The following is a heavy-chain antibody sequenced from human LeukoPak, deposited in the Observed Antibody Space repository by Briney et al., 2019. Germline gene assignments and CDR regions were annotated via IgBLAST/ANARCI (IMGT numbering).Heavy chain of an antibody. CDR1: GFTFSNYA. Sequence: GGSLRLSCAASGFTFSNYAMSWVRQAPGKGLEWVSSMSGCGGSTYYADSVKGRFTISRDNSKNTLYLQINNLRAKDTALYYCAKNQGQWLVPVDYWGQGTLVTVSS. D-gene: IGHD6-19*01. CDR3: AKNQGQWLVPVDY. J-gene: IGHJ4*02. V-gene: IGHV3-23*01. CDR2: MSGCGGST.